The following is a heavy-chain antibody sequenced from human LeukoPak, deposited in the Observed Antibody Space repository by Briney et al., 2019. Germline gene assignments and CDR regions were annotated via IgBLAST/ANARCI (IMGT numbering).Heavy chain of an antibody. J-gene: IGHJ5*02. D-gene: IGHD1-14*01. V-gene: IGHV3-9*01. CDR3: ARDFGSQGNWFGP. CDR1: GFTFDDYA. CDR2: ISWNSGSI. Sequence: PGRSLRLSCAASGFTFDDYAMHWVRQAPWKGLEWVSGISWNSGSIGYADSVKGRFTISRDNAKNTLYLQMNSLTAEDTAVYYCARDFGSQGNWFGPWGQGTLVTVSS.